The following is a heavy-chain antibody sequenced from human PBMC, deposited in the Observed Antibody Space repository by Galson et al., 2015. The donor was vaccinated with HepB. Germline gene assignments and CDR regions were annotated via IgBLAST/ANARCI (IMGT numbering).Heavy chain of an antibody. D-gene: IGHD4-11*01. Sequence: SVKVSCKASGYTFTSYYLHWLRQAPGQGLEWMGLINPSGGSTTYAQKFQGRFSMTRDTSTSTVYMELSSLRSEDTAVYYCARTYSNYDGNDGWGQRPLGTLSS. CDR3: ARTYSNYDGNDG. CDR2: INPSGGST. V-gene: IGHV1-46*01. J-gene: IGHJ4*02. CDR1: GYTFTSYY.